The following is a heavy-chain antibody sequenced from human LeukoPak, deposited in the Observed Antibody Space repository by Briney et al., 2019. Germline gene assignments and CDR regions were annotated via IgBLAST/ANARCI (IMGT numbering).Heavy chain of an antibody. J-gene: IGHJ3*02. CDR3: ARVWSKGGLYAFDI. D-gene: IGHD2-15*01. Sequence: ASVKVSCKASGYTFTDYYMHWVRQAPGQGLEWMGWINADSGDTDYAQQFQGMVTMTRDTSISTAYMELSRLRSDDTAVYYCARVWSKGGLYAFDIWGQGTMVTVSS. CDR2: INADSGDT. CDR1: GYTFTDYY. V-gene: IGHV1-2*02.